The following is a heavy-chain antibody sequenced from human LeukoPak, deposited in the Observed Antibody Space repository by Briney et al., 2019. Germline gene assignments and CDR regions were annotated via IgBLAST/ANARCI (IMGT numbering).Heavy chain of an antibody. J-gene: IGHJ2*01. V-gene: IGHV3-21*04. Sequence: GGSLRLSCAASGFTFSSYSMNWVRQAPGKGLEWVSSIGTSSSYIYNTDSVKGRFTISRDNAKNSLYLQMNSLRAEDTAVYYCARNVPAAGTDWYFDLWGRGTLVTVSS. CDR3: ARNVPAAGTDWYFDL. D-gene: IGHD6-13*01. CDR2: IGTSSSYI. CDR1: GFTFSSYS.